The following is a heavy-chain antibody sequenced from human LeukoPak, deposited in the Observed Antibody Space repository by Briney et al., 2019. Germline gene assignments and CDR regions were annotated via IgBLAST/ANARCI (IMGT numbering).Heavy chain of an antibody. V-gene: IGHV3-7*03. Sequence: LSGRSLRLSCAASGFTFSSYAMHWVRQAPGKGLEWVANIKQDGSEKYYVDSVKGRFTISRDNAKNSLYLQMNSLRAEDTAVYYYARGFYPDRTMIVVVVDYWGQGTLVTVSS. CDR3: ARGFYPDRTMIVVVVDY. CDR1: GFTFSSYA. CDR2: IKQDGSEK. D-gene: IGHD3-22*01. J-gene: IGHJ4*02.